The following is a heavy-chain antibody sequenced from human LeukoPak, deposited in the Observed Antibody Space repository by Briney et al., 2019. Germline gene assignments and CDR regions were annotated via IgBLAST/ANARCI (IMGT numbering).Heavy chain of an antibody. J-gene: IGHJ4*02. V-gene: IGHV3-23*01. CDR3: AKRTPQVQWLYYFDY. CDR2: ISGSGGST. D-gene: IGHD6-19*01. CDR1: GFTFSSSA. Sequence: GSLRLSSAASGFTFSSSAMCWVRPAPGKGLEWVSAISGSGGSTYCASSVKGRFTISRDNSKNTLNLQMNSLRAEDAAVYYCAKRTPQVQWLYYFDYWGQGTLVTVSS.